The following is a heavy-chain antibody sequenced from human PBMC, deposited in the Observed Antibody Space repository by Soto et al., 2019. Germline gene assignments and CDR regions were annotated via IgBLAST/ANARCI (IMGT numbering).Heavy chain of an antibody. CDR2: IGDTGVNT. CDR3: AKRGSKHFDY. V-gene: IGHV3-23*01. J-gene: IGHJ4*02. Sequence: EVQLLESGGGLVQPGGSLRLSCAASGFTFSSYAMSWVRQAPGKGLEWVSTIGDTGVNTYYADSVKGRFTISRDNSKSTLYLQMTSLRVEDTAVFYWAKRGSKHFDYWGQGTLVSVSS. CDR1: GFTFSSYA. D-gene: IGHD3-16*01.